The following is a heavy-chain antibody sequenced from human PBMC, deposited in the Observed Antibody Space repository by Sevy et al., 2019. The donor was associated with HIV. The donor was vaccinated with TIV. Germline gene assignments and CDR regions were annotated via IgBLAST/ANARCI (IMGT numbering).Heavy chain of an antibody. Sequence: GGSLRLSCAASGFTFSSYAMSWVRQAPGKGLEWVSAISGSSGSTYYADSVKGRFTISRDNSKNTLYLQMNSLRAEDTGVYYCTKAYYYDSCGYYFSDYWGQGTLVTVSS. D-gene: IGHD3-22*01. CDR3: TKAYYYDSCGYYFSDY. V-gene: IGHV3-23*01. CDR1: GFTFSSYA. J-gene: IGHJ4*02. CDR2: ISGSSGST.